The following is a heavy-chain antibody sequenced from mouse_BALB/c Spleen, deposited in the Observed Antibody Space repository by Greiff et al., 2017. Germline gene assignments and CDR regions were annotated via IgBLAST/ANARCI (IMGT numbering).Heavy chain of an antibody. Sequence: VQGVESGPGLVAPSQSLSITCTVSGFSLTDYGVSWIRQPPGKGLEWLGVIWGGGSTYYNSALKSRLSISKDNSKSQVFLKMNSLQTDDTAMYYCAKHWGTGNYAYYYAMDYWGQGTSVTVSS. CDR1: GFSLTDYG. CDR3: AKHWGTGNYAYYYAMDY. D-gene: IGHD2-1*01. J-gene: IGHJ4*01. CDR2: IWGGGST. V-gene: IGHV2-6-5*01.